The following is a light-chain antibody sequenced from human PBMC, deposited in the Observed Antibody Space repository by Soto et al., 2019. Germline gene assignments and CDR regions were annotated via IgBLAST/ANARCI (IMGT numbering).Light chain of an antibody. V-gene: IGKV3-11*01. CDR2: DAS. J-gene: IGKJ5*01. Sequence: EIVLTQSPGTLSLSPGERAALSCRASQSVSTYLAWYQQKFGQAPRLLIYDASNRATGIPARFSGSGSGTDFTLTISSLEPEDFAVYYCQQRSEWPITFGQGTRLEI. CDR1: QSVSTY. CDR3: QQRSEWPIT.